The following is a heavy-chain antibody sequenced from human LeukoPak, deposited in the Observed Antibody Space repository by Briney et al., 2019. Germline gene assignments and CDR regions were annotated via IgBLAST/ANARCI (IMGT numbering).Heavy chain of an antibody. CDR2: ISAYNGNT. V-gene: IGHV1-18*01. CDR3: ARVSDYYDSSGYELDY. J-gene: IGHJ4*02. CDR1: GYTFTSYG. D-gene: IGHD3-22*01. Sequence: ASVKVPCKASGYTFTSYGISWVRQAPGQGLEWMGWISAYNGNTNYAQKLQGRVTMTTDTSTSTAYMELRSLRSDDTAVYYCARVSDYYDSSGYELDYWGQGTLVTVSS.